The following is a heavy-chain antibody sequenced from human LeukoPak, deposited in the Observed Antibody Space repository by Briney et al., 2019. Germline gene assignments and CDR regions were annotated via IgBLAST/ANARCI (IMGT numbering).Heavy chain of an antibody. Sequence: GGSLRLSCAASGFTFSSYSMNWVRQAPGKGLEWVSYISSNSSTIYYADSVKGRFTISRDKAKNSLYLQRNSLRAEDTAEYYCARCPGYDAARGYFDCWGQGTLVTVSS. V-gene: IGHV3-48*01. CDR1: GFTFSSYS. CDR3: ARCPGYDAARGYFDC. CDR2: ISSNSSTI. J-gene: IGHJ4*02. D-gene: IGHD5-12*01.